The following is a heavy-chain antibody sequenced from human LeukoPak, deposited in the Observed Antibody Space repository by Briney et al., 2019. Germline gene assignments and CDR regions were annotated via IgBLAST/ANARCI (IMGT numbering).Heavy chain of an antibody. J-gene: IGHJ4*02. CDR3: ARGLDYDSSGYYYDLDY. CDR1: GFTVSSNY. Sequence: GGSLRLSCAASGFTVSSNYMSWVRQAPGKGLEWVSVIYSGGSTYYADSVKGRFTISRDNSKNTLYLQMNSLRAEDTAVYYCARGLDYDSSGYYYDLDYWGQGTLVTVSS. D-gene: IGHD3-22*01. V-gene: IGHV3-53*01. CDR2: IYSGGST.